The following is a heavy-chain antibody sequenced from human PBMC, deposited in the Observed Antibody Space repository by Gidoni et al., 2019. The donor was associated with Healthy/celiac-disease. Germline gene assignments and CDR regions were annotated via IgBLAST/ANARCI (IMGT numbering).Heavy chain of an antibody. CDR2: IYHSGST. CDR1: GGSISSSNW. D-gene: IGHD5-18*01. Sequence: QVQLQESGPGLVKPSGTLSLTCAVSGGSISSSNWWSWVRQPPGKGLEWIGEIYHSGSTNYTPSLTSRVTISVDKSTNQFSLKLSSVTAADTAVYYCASWIGYSYGLDYWGQGTLVTVSS. CDR3: ASWIGYSYGLDY. V-gene: IGHV4-4*02. J-gene: IGHJ4*02.